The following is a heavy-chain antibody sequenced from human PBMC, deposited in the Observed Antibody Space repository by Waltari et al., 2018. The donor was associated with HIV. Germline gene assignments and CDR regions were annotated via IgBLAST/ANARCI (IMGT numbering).Heavy chain of an antibody. CDR3: VRGTLTLDY. D-gene: IGHD1-1*01. CDR1: GYTFAGYY. V-gene: IGHV1-2*02. CDR2: IDPKSGGT. Sequence: QVQLVQSGAEVKKPGASVKVSCKASGYTFAGYYIHWVRQAPGQGLEWMGWIDPKSGGTKYAQKFQGRVTMTRDTSSSTAYMELSRLRSDDTAVYYCVRGTLTLDYWGQGTLVTVSS. J-gene: IGHJ4*02.